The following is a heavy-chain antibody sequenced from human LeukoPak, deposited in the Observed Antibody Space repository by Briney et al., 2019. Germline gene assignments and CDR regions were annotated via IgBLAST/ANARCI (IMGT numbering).Heavy chain of an antibody. CDR2: ISGSGGST. CDR3: AKHRYYGSRSYFQH. V-gene: IGHV3-23*01. CDR1: GCTFSSYA. J-gene: IGHJ1*01. D-gene: IGHD3-10*01. Sequence: GGSLRLSCAASGCTFSSYAMSWVRLAPGKGLEWVSAISGSGGSTYYADSVKGRFTISRDNSKNTLYVQMNRLRAEDTAVYYCAKHRYYGSRSYFQHWGQGTLVTVSS.